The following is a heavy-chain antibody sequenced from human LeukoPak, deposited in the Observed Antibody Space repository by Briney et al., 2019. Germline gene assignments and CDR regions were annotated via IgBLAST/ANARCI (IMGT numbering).Heavy chain of an antibody. Sequence: GSLRLSCAASGFTFNNYGMHWVRQAPGEGLEWVAVISYDGRNIHYPDSVKGRFTISRDISTDTLWLQMDSLRTEDTAVYYCAKGPLRGTAAAIDYWGQGTLVTVSS. D-gene: IGHD2-2*01. CDR1: GFTFNNYG. J-gene: IGHJ4*02. CDR2: ISYDGRNI. V-gene: IGHV3-30*18. CDR3: AKGPLRGTAAAIDY.